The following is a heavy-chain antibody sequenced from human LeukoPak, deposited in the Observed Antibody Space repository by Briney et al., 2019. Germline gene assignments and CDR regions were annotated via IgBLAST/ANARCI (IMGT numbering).Heavy chain of an antibody. D-gene: IGHD2-15*01. V-gene: IGHV3-23*01. CDR2: ISGSVGST. J-gene: IGHJ4*02. Sequence: GGSLRLSCAASGFTFSSYAMSWVRQAPGKGLEWVSAISGSVGSTYYADSVKGRITISRDNSKNTLYLQMNSLRAEDTAVYYCAKDRLTYKRYCSGGSCRNRGDFDYWGQGTLVTVSS. CDR1: GFTFSSYA. CDR3: AKDRLTYKRYCSGGSCRNRGDFDY.